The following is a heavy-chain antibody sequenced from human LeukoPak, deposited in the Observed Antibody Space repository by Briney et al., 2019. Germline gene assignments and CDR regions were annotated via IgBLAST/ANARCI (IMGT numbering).Heavy chain of an antibody. J-gene: IGHJ6*03. D-gene: IGHD3-22*01. V-gene: IGHV1-46*01. Sequence: ASVKVSCKASGYTFTSYYMHWVRQAPGQGLEWMGIINPSGGSKSYAQKFQGRVTMTTDTSTSTAYMELRSLRSDDTAVYYCARSLGDSSGYYPTGYYYYYMDVWGKGTTVTVSS. CDR3: ARSLGDSSGYYPTGYYYYYMDV. CDR2: INPSGGSK. CDR1: GYTFTSYY.